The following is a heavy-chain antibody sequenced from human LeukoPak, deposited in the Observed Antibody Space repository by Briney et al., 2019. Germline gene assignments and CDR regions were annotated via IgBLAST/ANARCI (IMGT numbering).Heavy chain of an antibody. D-gene: IGHD6-13*01. CDR3: AKEAFRAGPFDY. J-gene: IGHJ4*02. Sequence: GGSLRLSCVASGFTLSTYGMHWVRQAPGKGLEWVAFIRYDGSDKFYGDSVKGRFTTSRDNSKNTLYLQMSRLRVEDTAVYYCAKEAFRAGPFDYWGQGTLVTVSS. CDR1: GFTLSTYG. V-gene: IGHV3-30*02. CDR2: IRYDGSDK.